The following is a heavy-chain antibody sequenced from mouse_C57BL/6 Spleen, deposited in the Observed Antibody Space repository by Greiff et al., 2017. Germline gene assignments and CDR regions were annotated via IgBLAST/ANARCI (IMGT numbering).Heavy chain of an antibody. CDR3: ARNGYYLYAMDY. CDR2: ISSGSSTI. J-gene: IGHJ4*01. Sequence: EVKLMESGGGLVKPGGSLKLSCAASGFTFSDYGMHWVRQAPEKGLEWVAYISSGSSTIYYADTVKGRFTISRDNAKNTLFLQMTSLRSEDTAMYYCARNGYYLYAMDYWGQGTSVTVSS. D-gene: IGHD2-3*01. CDR1: GFTFSDYG. V-gene: IGHV5-17*01.